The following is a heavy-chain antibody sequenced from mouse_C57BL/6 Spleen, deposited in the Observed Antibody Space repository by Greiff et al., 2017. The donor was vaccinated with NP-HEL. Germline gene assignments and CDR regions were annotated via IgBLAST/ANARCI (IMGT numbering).Heavy chain of an antibody. D-gene: IGHD1-1*01. V-gene: IGHV14-4*01. Sequence: VQLKQSGAELVRPGASVKLSCTASGFNIKDDYMPWVKQRPEQGLEWIGWIDHENGDNAYASKFQGKATITADTSSNTAYLQLSSLTSEYTAVYYCTPIASVVKGDWGQGTTLTVSS. CDR2: IDHENGDN. J-gene: IGHJ2*01. CDR3: TPIASVVKGD. CDR1: GFNIKDDY.